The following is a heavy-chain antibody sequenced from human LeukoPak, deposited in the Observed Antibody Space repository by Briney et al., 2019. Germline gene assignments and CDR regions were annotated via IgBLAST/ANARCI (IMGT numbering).Heavy chain of an antibody. CDR1: GGSINSYY. CDR2: IYTSGST. Sequence: PSETLSLTCTVSGGSINSYYWSWIRQPAGKGLEWIGRIYTSGSTNYNPSLKSRVTMSVDTSKNQFSLKLRSVTAADTAVYYCARGPGYGSGSYAFEYWGQGTLVTVSS. V-gene: IGHV4-4*07. J-gene: IGHJ4*02. D-gene: IGHD3-10*01. CDR3: ARGPGYGSGSYAFEY.